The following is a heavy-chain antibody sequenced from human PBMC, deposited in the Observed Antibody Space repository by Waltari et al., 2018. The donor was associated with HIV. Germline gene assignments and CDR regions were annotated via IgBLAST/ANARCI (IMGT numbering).Heavy chain of an antibody. CDR2: IYSGGST. J-gene: IGHJ6*02. CDR1: GFPLSDTH. V-gene: IGHV3-53*01. Sequence: EVQLVESGGGWIEPGGSLSLPCVASGFPLSDTHMSWVRQAPGKGLEWVSVIYSGGSTYYADSVKGRFTISRDNSKNTLSLHMNSLRAEDTAVYYCARDPRSSGYYGMDVWGQGATVTVSS. CDR3: ARDPRSSGYYGMDV. D-gene: IGHD1-26*01.